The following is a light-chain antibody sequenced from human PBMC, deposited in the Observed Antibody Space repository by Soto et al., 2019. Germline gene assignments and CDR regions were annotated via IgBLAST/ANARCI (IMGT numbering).Light chain of an antibody. CDR2: KAS. V-gene: IGKV1-5*03. Sequence: DIQMTQSPSTLSASVGDRVTITSRAIQSISSWLAWYQQKPGTAPKLLIYKASTLQSGVPSRFSGSGSGTEFTLTISSLQPDDSATYYCQQYNDNWTFGQGTKVEIK. CDR3: QQYNDNWT. CDR1: QSISSW. J-gene: IGKJ1*01.